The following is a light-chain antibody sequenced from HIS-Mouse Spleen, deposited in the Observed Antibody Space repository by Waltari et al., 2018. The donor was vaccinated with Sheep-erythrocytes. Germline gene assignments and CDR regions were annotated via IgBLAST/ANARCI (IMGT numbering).Light chain of an antibody. CDR3: CSYAGSSTPWV. J-gene: IGLJ3*02. V-gene: IGLV2-23*01. CDR2: EGS. CDR1: SSDVGSYNL. Sequence: QSALTQPASVSGSPGQSITISCTGTSSDVGSYNLVSWYQQHPGKAPKPMIYEGSKQAARVANRFFVSNPGNKASLTVSGRQADDEADYYFCSYAGSSTPWVFGGGTKLTVL.